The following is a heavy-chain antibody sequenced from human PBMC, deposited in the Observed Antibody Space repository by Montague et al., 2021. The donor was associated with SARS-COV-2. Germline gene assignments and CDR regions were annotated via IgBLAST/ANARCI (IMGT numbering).Heavy chain of an antibody. CDR3: AGDRGRLWQFDL. D-gene: IGHD5-12*01. Sequence: SETLSLTCTVSGGSISSYYWNWIRQSPGKGLEWIGYVYYSGSTRYSPCLRGRVIISADTSKSQISLRLNSLSAEDTAVNYCAGDRGRLWQFDLWGRGTLVTVS. V-gene: IGHV4-59*12. CDR1: GGSISSYY. CDR2: VYYSGST. J-gene: IGHJ2*01.